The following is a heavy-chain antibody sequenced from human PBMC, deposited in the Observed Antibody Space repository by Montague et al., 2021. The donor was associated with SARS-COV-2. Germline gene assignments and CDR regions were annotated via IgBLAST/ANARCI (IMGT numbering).Heavy chain of an antibody. CDR2: IRTTGHT. D-gene: IGHD1-26*01. CDR3: ARFGSGTLEFDL. Sequence: TLSLTCTVSGASISTGIDYWSWIRQPSGKGLEWIGRIRTTGHTDYNSSLESRVFMSVDTSTNQCSLSLTSVTAADTAVYFCARFGSGTLEFDLWGQGTLVTVSS. V-gene: IGHV4-61*02. J-gene: IGHJ4*02. CDR1: GASISTGIDY.